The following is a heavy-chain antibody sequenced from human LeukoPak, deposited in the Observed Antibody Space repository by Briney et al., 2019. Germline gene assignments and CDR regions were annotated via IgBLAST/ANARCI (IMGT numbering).Heavy chain of an antibody. V-gene: IGHV4-30-4*01. Sequence: SQTLSLTCTVSGGSISSGAYYWSWIRQPPGKGLEWIGYIYYSGSTYYNPSLKSRVTISVETSKNQFSLKLSSVTAADTAMYYCARGVWDYYGSGSYSIRIYFDYWGQGTLVTVSS. CDR2: IYYSGST. J-gene: IGHJ4*02. D-gene: IGHD3-10*01. CDR3: ARGVWDYYGSGSYSIRIYFDY. CDR1: GGSISSGAYY.